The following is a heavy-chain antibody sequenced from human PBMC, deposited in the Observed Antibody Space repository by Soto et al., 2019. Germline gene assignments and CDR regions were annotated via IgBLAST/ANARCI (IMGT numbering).Heavy chain of an antibody. D-gene: IGHD6-19*01. CDR3: ARGIAGWYQGRYYYGMDV. V-gene: IGHV4-61*01. J-gene: IGHJ6*02. CDR2: IYYSGST. Sequence: QVQLQESGPGLVKPSETLSLTCTVSGGSVSSGSYYWSWIRQPPGKGLEWIGYIYYSGSTNYNPSLKSRVXXXVXXSKNQFSLKPSSVTAAHTAVYYCARGIAGWYQGRYYYGMDVWGQGTTVTVSS. CDR1: GGSVSSGSYY.